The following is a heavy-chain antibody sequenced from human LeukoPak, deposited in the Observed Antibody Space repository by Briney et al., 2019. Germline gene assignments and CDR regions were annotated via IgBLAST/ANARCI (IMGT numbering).Heavy chain of an antibody. Sequence: PGGSLRLSCAASGFTFSSYSMNWVRQVPGKGLEWVSYISSSSSTIYYADSVKGRFTISRDNAKDSLYLQMNSLRAEDTAVYYCARDHIVGATTYAFDIWGQGTMVTVSS. J-gene: IGHJ3*02. V-gene: IGHV3-48*01. CDR3: ARDHIVGATTYAFDI. CDR1: GFTFSSYS. CDR2: ISSSSSTI. D-gene: IGHD1-26*01.